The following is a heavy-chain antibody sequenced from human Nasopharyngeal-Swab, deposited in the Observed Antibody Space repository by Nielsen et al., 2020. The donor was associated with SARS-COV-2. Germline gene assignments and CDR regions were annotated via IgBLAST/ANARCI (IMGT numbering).Heavy chain of an antibody. CDR2: ISGSGGST. D-gene: IGHD3-22*01. Sequence: VRQAPGKGLEWVSAISGSGGSTHYADSVKGRFTISRDNSKNTLYLQMNSLRAEDTAVYYCANPYYYDSSGYDDYWGQGTLVTVSS. V-gene: IGHV3-23*01. J-gene: IGHJ4*02. CDR3: ANPYYYDSSGYDDY.